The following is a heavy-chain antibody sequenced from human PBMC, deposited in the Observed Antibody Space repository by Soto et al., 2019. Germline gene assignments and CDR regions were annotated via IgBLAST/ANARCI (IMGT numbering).Heavy chain of an antibody. D-gene: IGHD1-26*01. CDR2: IWYDGNNK. CDR3: AKDQWDPHSPPRAIDF. V-gene: IGHV3-33*06. J-gene: IGHJ3*01. CDR1: GFIFSGYA. Sequence: PGGSLRLSCVASGFIFSGYAMNWVRQAPGKGLQWVAVIWYDGNNKYYADSVRGRFTISRDNYKNTVYLQMNSLTAEDTAVYYCAKDQWDPHSPPRAIDFWGQGTTVTVSS.